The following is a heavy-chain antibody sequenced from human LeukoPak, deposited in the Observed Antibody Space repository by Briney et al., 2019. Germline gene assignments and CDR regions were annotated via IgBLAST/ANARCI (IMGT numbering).Heavy chain of an antibody. Sequence: ASVKVSCKASGYIFTGYYMHWVRQAPGQGLEWMGWINANSGGTKYAQKFQGRVTMTRDTSISTAYMELSSLRSDDTAVYYCARGGLPAYYYYMDVWGKGTTVTVSS. J-gene: IGHJ6*03. CDR3: ARGGLPAYYYYMDV. V-gene: IGHV1-2*02. D-gene: IGHD1-26*01. CDR1: GYIFTGYY. CDR2: INANSGGT.